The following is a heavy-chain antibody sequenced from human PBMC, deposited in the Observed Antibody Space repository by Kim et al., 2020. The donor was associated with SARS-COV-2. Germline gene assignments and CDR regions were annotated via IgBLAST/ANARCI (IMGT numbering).Heavy chain of an antibody. CDR2: EQ. J-gene: IGHJ4*02. CDR3: ARVEEGDFDY. V-gene: IGHV3-7*01. D-gene: IGHD1-1*01. Sequence: EQYYVDSVKGRFTISRDNAKNSLYLQMNSLRAEDTAVYYCARVEEGDFDYWGQGTLVTVSS.